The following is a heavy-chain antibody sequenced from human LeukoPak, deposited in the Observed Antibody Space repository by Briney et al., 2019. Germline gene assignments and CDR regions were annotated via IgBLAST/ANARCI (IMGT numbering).Heavy chain of an antibody. Sequence: SDTLSLTCTVSGGSISSYYWSWIRQPAGKGLEWIGRIYTSGSTNYNPSLKSRVTMSVDTSKNQFSLKLSSVTAADTAVYYCARFLGGGSVRAFDIWGQGTMVTVSS. D-gene: IGHD2-15*01. CDR3: ARFLGGGSVRAFDI. J-gene: IGHJ3*02. CDR1: GGSISSYY. V-gene: IGHV4-4*07. CDR2: IYTSGST.